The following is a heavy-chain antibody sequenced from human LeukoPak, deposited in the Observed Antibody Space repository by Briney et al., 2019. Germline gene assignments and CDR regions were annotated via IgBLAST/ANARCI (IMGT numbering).Heavy chain of an antibody. J-gene: IGHJ4*02. V-gene: IGHV3-23*01. CDR3: AKDLRGWYGNYYFDS. Sequence: RAGGSLRLSYPAAGFTLSSYAMSWVRQAPGKGLEWVSAISGSGGSTFYADSVKGRFTISRDNSKNTLYLQMNSLRAEDTAVYYCAKDLRGWYGNYYFDSCGQGTLVTVSS. CDR1: GFTLSSYA. D-gene: IGHD6-19*01. CDR2: ISGSGGST.